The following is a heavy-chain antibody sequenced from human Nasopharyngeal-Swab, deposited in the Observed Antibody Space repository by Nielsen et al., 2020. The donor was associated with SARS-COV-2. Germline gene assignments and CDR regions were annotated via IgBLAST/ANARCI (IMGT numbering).Heavy chain of an antibody. J-gene: IGHJ4*02. D-gene: IGHD6-19*01. CDR3: ASDLSGRDDF. CDR2: TDEYGTTI. V-gene: IGHV3-74*01. Sequence: GESLKISCVASGFTFSNYWMHWVRQAPGKGLVWVSRTDEYGTTINYADSVKGRFAISRGNAKKTLYLQMNSLRADDTAMYYCASDLSGRDDFWGQGTLVTVAS. CDR1: GFTFSNYW.